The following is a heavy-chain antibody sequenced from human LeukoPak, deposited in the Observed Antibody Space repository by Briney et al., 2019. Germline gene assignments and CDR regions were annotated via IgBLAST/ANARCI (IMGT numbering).Heavy chain of an antibody. V-gene: IGHV4-59*01. CDR2: IYYSGST. CDR1: GGSISSYY. D-gene: IGHD5-24*01. J-gene: IGHJ4*02. CDR3: TREEMATLYYFDS. Sequence: SETLSLTCTVSGGSISSYYWSWIRQPPGKGLEWIGQIYYSGSTKYNPSVESRLTISVDTSNNQFSLELSSVTAADTAVYYCTREEMATLYYFDSWGRGTLVTVSS.